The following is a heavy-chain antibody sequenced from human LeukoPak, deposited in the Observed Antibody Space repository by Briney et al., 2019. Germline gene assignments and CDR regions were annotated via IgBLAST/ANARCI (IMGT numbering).Heavy chain of an antibody. CDR2: IIPIFGTA. V-gene: IGHV1-69*01. D-gene: IGHD3-10*01. CDR3: ARPARIGLWSLYYFDY. CDR1: GGSFSSYA. Sequence: SVKVSCKASGGSFSSYAISWVRQAPGQGLEWMGGIIPIFGTANYAQKFQGRVTITADESTSTAYMELSSLRSEDTAVYYCARPARIGLWSLYYFDYWGQGTLVTVSS. J-gene: IGHJ4*02.